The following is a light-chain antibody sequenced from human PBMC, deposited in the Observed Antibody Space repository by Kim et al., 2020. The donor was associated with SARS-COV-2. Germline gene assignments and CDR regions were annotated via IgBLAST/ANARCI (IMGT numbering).Light chain of an antibody. Sequence: QSALTQPASVSGSPGQSITISCTGTSSDVGGYNYVSWYQQHPGKAPKLMIYDVSNRPSGVSNRFSGSKSGNTASLTISGLQAEDEADYYCSSYTSSSTRHVFGTGTSSPS. J-gene: IGLJ1*01. V-gene: IGLV2-14*03. CDR3: SSYTSSSTRHV. CDR1: SSDVGGYNY. CDR2: DVS.